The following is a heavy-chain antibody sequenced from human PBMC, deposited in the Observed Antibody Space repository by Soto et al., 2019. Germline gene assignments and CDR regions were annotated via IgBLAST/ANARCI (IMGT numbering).Heavy chain of an antibody. Sequence: SETLSLTCTVSGGSISSYYWSWIRQPPGKGLEWIGYIYYSGSTNYNPSLKSRVTISVDTSKNQFSLKLSSVTAADTAVYYCARVPTLNWFDPWGLGTLVTVSS. V-gene: IGHV4-59*01. CDR3: ARVPTLNWFDP. J-gene: IGHJ5*02. CDR1: GGSISSYY. CDR2: IYYSGST.